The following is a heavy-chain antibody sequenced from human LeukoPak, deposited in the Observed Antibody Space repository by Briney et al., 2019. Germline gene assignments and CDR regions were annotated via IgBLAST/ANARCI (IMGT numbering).Heavy chain of an antibody. Sequence: SETLSLTCTVSGGSISSYYWNWIRQPPGKGLEWIGYIYYSGSTDFNPSLKSRVTISVDTSKNQFPLKLSSVTAADTAVYYCAGINSSSLNYGMDVWGQGTTVTVSS. V-gene: IGHV4-59*01. CDR3: AGINSSSLNYGMDV. CDR1: GGSISSYY. J-gene: IGHJ6*02. CDR2: IYYSGST. D-gene: IGHD6-13*01.